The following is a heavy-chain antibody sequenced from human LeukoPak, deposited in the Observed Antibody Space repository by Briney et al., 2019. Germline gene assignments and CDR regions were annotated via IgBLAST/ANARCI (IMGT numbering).Heavy chain of an antibody. CDR2: IYYSGST. D-gene: IGHD5-18*01. CDR1: GGSISSYY. V-gene: IGHV4-59*01. CDR3: AREEIRGYSYGYI. Sequence: SETLSLTCTVSGGSISSYYWSWIRQPPGKGLEWIGYIYYSGSTNYNPSLKSRVTISVDTPKNQFSLKLSSVTAADTAVYYCAREEIRGYSYGYIWGQGTMVTVSS. J-gene: IGHJ3*02.